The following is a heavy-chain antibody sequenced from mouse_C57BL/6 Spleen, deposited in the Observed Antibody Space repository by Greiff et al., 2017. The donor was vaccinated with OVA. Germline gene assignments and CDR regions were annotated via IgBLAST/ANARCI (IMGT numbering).Heavy chain of an antibody. CDR3: ARTTTVVAPFAY. V-gene: IGHV1-53*01. D-gene: IGHD1-1*01. CDR1: GYTFTSYW. Sequence: QVQLKQPGTELVKPGASVKLSCKASGYTFTSYWMHWVKQRPGQGLEWIGNINPSNGGTNYNEKFKSKATLTVDKSSSTAYMQLSSLTSEDSAVYYCARTTTVVAPFAYWGQGTLVTVSA. CDR2: INPSNGGT. J-gene: IGHJ3*01.